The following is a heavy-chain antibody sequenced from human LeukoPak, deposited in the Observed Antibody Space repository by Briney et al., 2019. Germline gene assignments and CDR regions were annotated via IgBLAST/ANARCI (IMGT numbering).Heavy chain of an antibody. D-gene: IGHD3-9*01. CDR3: ARHDSGVDWLFLDY. V-gene: IGHV4-39*01. J-gene: IGHJ4*02. CDR1: GGSISSSGYY. Sequence: SETLSLTCTVSGGSISSSGYYWGWIRQPPGKGLEWTGSIYYSGSTYYNPSLKSRVTISVDTSKNQFSLKLSSVTAADTAVYYCARHDSGVDWLFLDYWGQGTLVTVSS. CDR2: IYYSGST.